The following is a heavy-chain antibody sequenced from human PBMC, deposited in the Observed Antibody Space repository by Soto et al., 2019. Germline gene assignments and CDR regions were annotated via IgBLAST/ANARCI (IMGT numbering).Heavy chain of an antibody. CDR2: IYYSGST. V-gene: IGHV4-39*01. CDR1: GGSLSSRSYY. J-gene: IGHJ4*02. Sequence: KSSETLSLTCTVSGGSLSSRSYYWGWIRQPPGKGLEWIGSIYYSGSTYYNPSLKSRVTISVDTSKNQFSLKLSSVTAADTAVYYCAGSDYYDSSGYYPVFDYWGQGTLVTVSS. D-gene: IGHD3-22*01. CDR3: AGSDYYDSSGYYPVFDY.